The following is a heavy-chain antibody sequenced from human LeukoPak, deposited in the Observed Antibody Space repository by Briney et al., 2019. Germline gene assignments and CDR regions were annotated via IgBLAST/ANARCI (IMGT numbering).Heavy chain of an antibody. J-gene: IGHJ4*02. CDR1: EFTFSGSE. V-gene: IGHV3-73*01. D-gene: IGHD6-13*01. CDR2: IRSKADSYTT. CDR3: RAAADLNDY. Sequence: PGGSLKLSCAASEFTFSGSEMHWVRQASGKGLEWLGRIRSKADSYTTAYAASVKGRFIVSRDDSKNTAYLQMNSLKTEDTAVYYCRAAADLNDYWGQGTLVTVSS.